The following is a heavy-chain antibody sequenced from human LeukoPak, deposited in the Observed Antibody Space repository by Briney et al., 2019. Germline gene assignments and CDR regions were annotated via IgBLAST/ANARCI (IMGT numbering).Heavy chain of an antibody. Sequence: GESLKISCKGSGYSFTSYWIGWVRQMPGKGLEWMGIIYPGDSDTRYSPSFQGQVTISADKSISTAYLPWSSLKASDTAMYYCARRGQFHPGPHEDDAFDIWGQGTMVTVSS. CDR1: GYSFTSYW. J-gene: IGHJ3*02. CDR3: ARRGQFHPGPHEDDAFDI. V-gene: IGHV5-51*01. D-gene: IGHD2-8*02. CDR2: IYPGDSDT.